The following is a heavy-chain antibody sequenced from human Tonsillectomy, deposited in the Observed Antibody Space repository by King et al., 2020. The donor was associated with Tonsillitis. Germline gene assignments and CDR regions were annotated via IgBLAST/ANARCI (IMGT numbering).Heavy chain of an antibody. CDR1: GFTFNSYW. V-gene: IGHV3-7*01. J-gene: IGHJ4*02. D-gene: IGHD2/OR15-2a*01. CDR2: IKEDGIET. CDR3: VRGTTIPGTDY. Sequence: VQLVESGGGLVQPGGSLRLSCAASGFTFNSYWMNWFRQAPGKGLEWLANIKEDGIETYYVGSVRGRFTISRDNANNSLSLQMNSLRAEDTAVYYCVRGTTIPGTDYWGQGTLVIVSS.